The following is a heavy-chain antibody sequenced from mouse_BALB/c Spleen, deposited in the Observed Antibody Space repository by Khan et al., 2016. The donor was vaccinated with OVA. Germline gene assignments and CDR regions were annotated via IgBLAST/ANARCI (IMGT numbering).Heavy chain of an antibody. CDR2: ISYSGGT. V-gene: IGHV3-2*02. D-gene: IGHD1-1*01. J-gene: IGHJ2*01. CDR3: ARGNYYGYYCDY. CDR1: GYSITSGYA. Sequence: EVELQESGPGLVKPSQSLSLTCTVTGYSITSGYAWNWIRQFPGNKLEWMGYISYSGGTSYNPTLKSRISITRAKSKNQFFLQLNSVTTEDTATYYCARGNYYGYYCDYWGQGTTLTVSS.